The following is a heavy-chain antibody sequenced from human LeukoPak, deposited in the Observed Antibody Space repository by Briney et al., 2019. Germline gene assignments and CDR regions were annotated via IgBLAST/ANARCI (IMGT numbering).Heavy chain of an antibody. CDR2: IYYSGST. CDR1: GGSISSYY. CDR3: ARHGAYYYDSSGYDPFDY. D-gene: IGHD3-22*01. V-gene: IGHV4-59*08. J-gene: IGHJ4*02. Sequence: PSETLSLTCTVSGGSISSYYWSWIRQPPGKGPEWIGYIYYSGSTNDNPSLKSRVTISVDTSKNQFSLKLSSVTAADTAVYYCARHGAYYYDSSGYDPFDYWGQGTLVTVSS.